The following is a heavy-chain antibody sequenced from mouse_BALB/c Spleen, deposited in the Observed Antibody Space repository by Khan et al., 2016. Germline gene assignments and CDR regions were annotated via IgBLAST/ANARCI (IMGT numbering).Heavy chain of an antibody. CDR2: IFPCDSYT. J-gene: IGHJ3*01. CDR1: GYTFTSYW. V-gene: IGHV1-69*02. CDR3: TRGESTMIRGFAY. Sequence: QVQLQQPGAELVRPGASVKLSCKASGYTFTSYWINWMKQRPGQGLEWIGNIFPCDSYTNYNQKFKDKATLTVDKSSSTAYMQLSSPTSEDSAIYYFTRGESTMIRGFAYWGQGTLFTVSA. D-gene: IGHD2-4*01.